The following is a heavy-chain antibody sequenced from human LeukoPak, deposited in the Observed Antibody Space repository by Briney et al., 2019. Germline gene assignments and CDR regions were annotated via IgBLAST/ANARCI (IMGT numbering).Heavy chain of an antibody. CDR1: GVTFSSYN. J-gene: IGHJ4*02. D-gene: IGHD2/OR15-2a*01. Sequence: PGGSLRLSCAASGVTFSSYNMNWVRQAPGKGLEWVSSISSSSSYIYYADSVKGRFTISRDNAKNSLYLQMNSLRAEDTAVYYCARGGGRHVEYWGQGNLVTVSS. V-gene: IGHV3-21*01. CDR2: ISSSSSYI. CDR3: ARGGGRHVEY.